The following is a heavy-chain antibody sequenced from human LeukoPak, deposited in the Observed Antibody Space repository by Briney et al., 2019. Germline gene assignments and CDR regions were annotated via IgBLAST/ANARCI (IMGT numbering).Heavy chain of an antibody. V-gene: IGHV3-30*18. Sequence: GGSLRLSCAASGFTFSSYGMHWVRQAPGKGLEWVAVISYDGSNKYYADSVKGRFTISRDNPKNTLYLQMNSLRAEDTAVYYCAKAVRMATIRNSHYFDYWGQGTLVTVSS. CDR3: AKAVRMATIRNSHYFDY. CDR1: GFTFSSYG. D-gene: IGHD5-24*01. CDR2: ISYDGSNK. J-gene: IGHJ4*02.